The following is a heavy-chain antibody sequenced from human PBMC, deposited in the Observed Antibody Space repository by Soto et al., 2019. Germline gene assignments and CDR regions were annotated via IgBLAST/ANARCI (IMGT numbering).Heavy chain of an antibody. CDR1: GGTFSSYA. D-gene: IGHD3-10*01. Sequence: QVQLVQSGAEVKKPGSSVKVSCKASGGTFSSYAISWVRQAPGQGLEWMGGIIPIFGTANYAQKFQGRVTITADESTSTDDMEVSSRRSEDTAVYYCARDLKRRARFGEVSSPHFGYWGQGTLVTF. CDR3: ARDLKRRARFGEVSSPHFGY. CDR2: IIPIFGTA. V-gene: IGHV1-69*12. J-gene: IGHJ4*02.